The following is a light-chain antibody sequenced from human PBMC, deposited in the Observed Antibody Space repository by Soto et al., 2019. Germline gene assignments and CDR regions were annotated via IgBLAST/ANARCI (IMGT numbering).Light chain of an antibody. CDR1: SSDVGGYNY. Sequence: QSGLTQPASVSGSPGQSITISCTGTSSDVGGYNYVSWYQQHPGKAPKLMIYEVSNRPSGVSNRFSGSKSGNTASLTISGLQAEDEADYYCSSYTSSSTPRVFGTGTKLTVL. CDR2: EVS. CDR3: SSYTSSSTPRV. J-gene: IGLJ1*01. V-gene: IGLV2-14*01.